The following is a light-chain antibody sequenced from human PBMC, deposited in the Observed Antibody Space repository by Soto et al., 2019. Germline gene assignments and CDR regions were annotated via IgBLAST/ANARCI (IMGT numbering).Light chain of an antibody. CDR3: QQYNIWPPYT. Sequence: EIVLTQSPATLSLSPGERATLSCRASQSVSNYLAWYQQKPGQPPRLLIYGASTRATGIPARFSGSGSGTEFTLTISGLQSEDFALYYCQQYNIWPPYTFGQGTKVDIK. V-gene: IGKV3-15*01. CDR1: QSVSNY. CDR2: GAS. J-gene: IGKJ2*01.